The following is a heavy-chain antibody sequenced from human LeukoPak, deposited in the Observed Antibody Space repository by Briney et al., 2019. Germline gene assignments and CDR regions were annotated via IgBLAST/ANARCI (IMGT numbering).Heavy chain of an antibody. CDR1: GFTFSSYG. CDR2: IWYDGSNK. Sequence: GGSLRLSCAASGFTFSSYGMHWVRQAPGKGLEWVAVIWYDGSNKYYADSVKGRFTISRDNSKNTLYLQMNSLRAEDTAVYYCARDGAFYSGSRAAFDIWGQGTMVTVSS. J-gene: IGHJ3*02. D-gene: IGHD1-26*01. CDR3: ARDGAFYSGSRAAFDI. V-gene: IGHV3-33*01.